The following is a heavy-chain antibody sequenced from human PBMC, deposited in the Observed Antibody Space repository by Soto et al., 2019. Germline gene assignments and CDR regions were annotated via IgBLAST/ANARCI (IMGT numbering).Heavy chain of an antibody. CDR1: GLTFSSYA. Sequence: EVQLLESGGGLVQPGGSLRLSCAASGLTFSSYAMSWVRQAPGKGLGWVSGISGSGISTYYADSVKGRFTISRDNSRNTLYLQMNSLRAEDTAVYYCAKNSESSAYSSFDYWGQGTLVTVSS. J-gene: IGHJ4*02. CDR2: ISGSGIST. D-gene: IGHD3-22*01. V-gene: IGHV3-23*01. CDR3: AKNSESSAYSSFDY.